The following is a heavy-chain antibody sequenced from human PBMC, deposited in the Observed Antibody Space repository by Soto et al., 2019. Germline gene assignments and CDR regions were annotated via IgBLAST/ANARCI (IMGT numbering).Heavy chain of an antibody. V-gene: IGHV5-10-1*01. CDR3: ARAVYYDVWSGTSHPYYFDY. Sequence: PGESLKISCKGSGYSFTSYWISWVRQMPGKGLEWMGRIDPSDSYTNYSPSFQGHVTISADKSISTAYLQWSSLKASDTAMYYCARAVYYDVWSGTSHPYYFDYWGQGTLVTVSS. J-gene: IGHJ4*02. CDR1: GYSFTSYW. CDR2: IDPSDSYT. D-gene: IGHD3-3*01.